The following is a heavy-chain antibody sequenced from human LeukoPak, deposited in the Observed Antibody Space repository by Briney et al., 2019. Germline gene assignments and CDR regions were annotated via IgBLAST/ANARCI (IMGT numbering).Heavy chain of an antibody. CDR3: AKGAEWELLSYFDY. CDR1: GFTFDDYA. V-gene: IGHV3-9*03. J-gene: IGHJ4*02. Sequence: GGSLRLSCAASGFTFDDYAMHWVRQAPGKGLEWVSGISWNSGSIGYADSVKGRFTISRDNAKNSLYLQMNSLRAEDMALYYCAKGAEWELLSYFDYWGQGTLVTVSS. CDR2: ISWNSGSI. D-gene: IGHD1-26*01.